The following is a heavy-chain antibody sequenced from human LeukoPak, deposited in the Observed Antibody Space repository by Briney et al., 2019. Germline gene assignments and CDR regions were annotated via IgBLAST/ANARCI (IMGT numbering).Heavy chain of an antibody. CDR1: GGSISSGGYY. J-gene: IGHJ4*02. CDR3: ARGHSSSSFDY. V-gene: IGHV4-31*01. Sequence: SETLSLTCTVSGGSISSGGYYWSWIRQHPGKGLEWIGYIYYSGSTYYNPSLKSQVTISVDTSKNQFSLKLSSVTAADTAVYYCARGHSSSSFDYWGQGTLVTVSS. CDR2: IYYSGST. D-gene: IGHD6-6*01.